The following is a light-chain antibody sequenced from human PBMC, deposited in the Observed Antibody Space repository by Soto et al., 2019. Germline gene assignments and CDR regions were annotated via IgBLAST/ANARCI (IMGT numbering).Light chain of an antibody. V-gene: IGKV3-11*01. CDR2: YTF. Sequence: EIVLTQSPATVSLSPGGRATLSCRASRSVNSQFAWYQQKPGQAPRLLIYYTFNRAAGIPARFSGSETGTDFTLTINNLEPEDSAVYYCQQRWDWPLTFGGGTKVDIK. CDR1: RSVNSQ. CDR3: QQRWDWPLT. J-gene: IGKJ4*01.